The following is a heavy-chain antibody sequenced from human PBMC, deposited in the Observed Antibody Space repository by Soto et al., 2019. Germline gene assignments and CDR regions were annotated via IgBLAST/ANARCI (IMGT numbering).Heavy chain of an antibody. CDR1: GFTFSDYA. CDR2: ISATGATT. J-gene: IGHJ1*01. CDR3: AKGRKSTENDIAVMLAAASSIQH. V-gene: IGHV3-23*01. D-gene: IGHD2-15*01. Sequence: PGGSLRLSCVASGFTFSDYAMTWVRQAPGKGLEWVSVISATGATTYYADSVRGRFTTSRDKSKNTLNLQMNYLRVEDTAVIYCAKGRKSTENDIAVMLAAASSIQHWGQGTLVTVSS.